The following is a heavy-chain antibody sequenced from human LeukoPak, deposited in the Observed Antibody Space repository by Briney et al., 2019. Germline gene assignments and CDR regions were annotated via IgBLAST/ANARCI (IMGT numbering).Heavy chain of an antibody. J-gene: IGHJ3*02. CDR2: IYPGDSDA. CDR3: ARRGWGFGEPKRDHDTFDI. CDR1: GYSFTNYW. D-gene: IGHD3-10*01. V-gene: IGHV5-51*01. Sequence: GESLKISCKGSGYSFTNYWIAWVRQMPGQGLEWMAIIYPGDSDARYSASCQGQVTISGDKSISTTYLRCSSLKASDTAMYYCARRGWGFGEPKRDHDTFDIWGQGTMVTVSS.